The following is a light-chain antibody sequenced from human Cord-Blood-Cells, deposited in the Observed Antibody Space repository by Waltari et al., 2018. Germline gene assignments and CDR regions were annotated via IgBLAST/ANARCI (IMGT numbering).Light chain of an antibody. CDR3: QQYNNWPPLT. CDR2: GAS. CDR1: QSVSSN. V-gene: IGKV3-15*01. Sequence: EIVMTQSTATLSVSLGERATLSCRASQSVSSNLAWYQQKPGQAPRLLIYGASTRATGIPATFSGSGSGTGFTLTISSLQSEDFAVYYCQQYNNWPPLTFGGGTKVEIK. J-gene: IGKJ4*01.